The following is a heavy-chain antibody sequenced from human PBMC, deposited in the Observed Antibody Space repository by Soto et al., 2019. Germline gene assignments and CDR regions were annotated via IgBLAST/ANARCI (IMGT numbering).Heavy chain of an antibody. D-gene: IGHD3-22*01. CDR1: GYSFAGYW. V-gene: IGHV5-10-1*01. CDR2: IDPSDSQT. J-gene: IGHJ4*02. Sequence: GESLKISCKGSGYSFAGYWITWVRQKPGKGLERMGRIDPSDSQTYYRTSFRGHVTISVTKSITTVFLQWSSLRVSDTGMYYCARQIYDSDTGPNFQYYFDSWGQGTPVTVSS. CDR3: ARQIYDSDTGPNFQYYFDS.